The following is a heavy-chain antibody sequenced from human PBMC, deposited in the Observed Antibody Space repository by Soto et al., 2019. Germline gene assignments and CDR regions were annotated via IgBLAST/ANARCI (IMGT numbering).Heavy chain of an antibody. V-gene: IGHV3-21*04. CDR3: ARDYSSAWDY. CDR1: GFTFSSYT. Sequence: GGSLRLSCVASGFTFSSYTMNWVRQTPGKGLEWVSSISSGSSYMYYADSVKGRFTIARDNAKNSLYLQMNSLRAEDTAVYYCARDYSSAWDYWGQGTVVTVSS. CDR2: ISSGSSYM. D-gene: IGHD6-19*01. J-gene: IGHJ4*02.